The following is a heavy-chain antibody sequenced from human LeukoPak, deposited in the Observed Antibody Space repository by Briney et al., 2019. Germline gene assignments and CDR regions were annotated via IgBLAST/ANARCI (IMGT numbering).Heavy chain of an antibody. Sequence: ASVKVSCKASGYTFTSYAINWVRQAPGQGLEWVGWINTNTGNPTYAQGFTGRFVFSLDTSVSTAYLQISSLKAEDTAVYYCARDGVVVTAIQDYYYDMDVWGQGTTVTVSS. CDR2: INTNTGNP. CDR3: ARDGVVVTAIQDYYYDMDV. J-gene: IGHJ6*02. D-gene: IGHD2-21*02. CDR1: GYTFTSYA. V-gene: IGHV7-4-1*02.